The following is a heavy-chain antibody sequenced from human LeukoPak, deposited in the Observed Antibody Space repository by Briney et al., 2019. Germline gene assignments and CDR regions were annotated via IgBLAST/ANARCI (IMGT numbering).Heavy chain of an antibody. D-gene: IGHD4-11*01. Sequence: GGSLRLSCAASGFTFSSSSMNWVRQAPGKGLEWVSSISSSSSYIFYADSVKGRFTISRDNAKNSLYLQMNNLRAEDTAVYYCARDGSNYRYFDYWGQGTLVTVSS. CDR1: GFTFSSSS. CDR3: ARDGSNYRYFDY. J-gene: IGHJ4*02. V-gene: IGHV3-21*01. CDR2: ISSSSSYI.